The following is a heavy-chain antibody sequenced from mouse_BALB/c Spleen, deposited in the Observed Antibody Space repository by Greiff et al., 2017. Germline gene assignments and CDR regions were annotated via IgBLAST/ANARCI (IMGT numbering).Heavy chain of an antibody. D-gene: IGHD1-1*01. CDR2: ISDGGSYT. V-gene: IGHV5-4*02. CDR3: ARDISYGYFDY. CDR1: GFTFSDYY. J-gene: IGHJ2*01. Sequence: VHLVESGGGLVKPGGSLKLSCAASGFTFSDYYMYWVRQTPEKRLEWVATISDGGSYTYYPDSVKGRFTISRDNAKNNLYLQMSSLKSEDTAMYYCARDISYGYFDYWGQGTTLTVSS.